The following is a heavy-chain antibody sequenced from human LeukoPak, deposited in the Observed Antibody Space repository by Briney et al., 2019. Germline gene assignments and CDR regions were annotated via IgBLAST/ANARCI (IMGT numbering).Heavy chain of an antibody. Sequence: PSETLSLTCTVSGGSISSGGYYWSWIRQPPGKGLEWIGYIYPSGRTYYNPSLKSRVTISVDRSKNQFSLKLSSVTAADTAVYYCARVMMDDILTGYQYYMDVWGKGTTVTVSS. J-gene: IGHJ6*03. CDR1: GGSISSGGYY. CDR2: IYPSGRT. D-gene: IGHD3-9*01. V-gene: IGHV4-30-2*01. CDR3: ARVMMDDILTGYQYYMDV.